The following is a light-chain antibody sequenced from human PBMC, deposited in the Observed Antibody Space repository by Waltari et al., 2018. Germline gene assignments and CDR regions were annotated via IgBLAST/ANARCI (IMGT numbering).Light chain of an antibody. Sequence: DIQLTHSPSSLSAAVGDRVTITCQATQDITTSLSWFQQKPVKAPQLLIYDASSLQAGVPSRFSGTGSGTAFSFTITSLQPEDSATYYCQHYHSLPYTFGRGTKLQIK. CDR1: QDITTS. J-gene: IGKJ2*01. CDR3: QHYHSLPYT. V-gene: IGKV1-33*01. CDR2: DAS.